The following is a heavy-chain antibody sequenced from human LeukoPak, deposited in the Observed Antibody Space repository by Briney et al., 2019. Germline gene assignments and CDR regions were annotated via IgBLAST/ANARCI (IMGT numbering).Heavy chain of an antibody. D-gene: IGHD3-9*01. J-gene: IGHJ5*02. CDR1: GGTFSSYA. CDR3: ARDRDKRPYYDILTGDHNWFDP. Sequence: GASVKVSCKASGGTFSSYAISWVRQAPGLGLEWMGRIIPILGIANYAQKFQGRVTITADKSTSTAYMELSSLRSEDTAVYYCARDRDKRPYYDILTGDHNWFDPWGQGTLVTVSS. CDR2: IIPILGIA. V-gene: IGHV1-69*04.